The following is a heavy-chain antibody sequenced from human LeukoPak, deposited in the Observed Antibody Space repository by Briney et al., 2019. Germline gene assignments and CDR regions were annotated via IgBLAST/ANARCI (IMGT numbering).Heavy chain of an antibody. J-gene: IGHJ5*02. CDR3: ARGGGAGRSGSFANWFDP. Sequence: PSETLSLACAVYGGSFSGYYWSWIRQPPGKGLEWIGEINHSGSTNYNPSLKSRVTISVDTSKNQLSMKLISVTAADTAVYYCARGGGAGRSGSFANWFDPWGQGTLVTVSS. V-gene: IGHV4-34*01. CDR1: GGSFSGYY. D-gene: IGHD3-3*01. CDR2: INHSGST.